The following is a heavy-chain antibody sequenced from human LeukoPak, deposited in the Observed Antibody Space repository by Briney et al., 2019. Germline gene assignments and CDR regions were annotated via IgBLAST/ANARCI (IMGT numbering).Heavy chain of an antibody. V-gene: IGHV3-53*01. CDR1: GFTVSSNY. Sequence: GGSLRLSCAASGFTVSSNYMSWVRQAPGKGLEWVSVIYSGGSTYYADSVKGRFTISRDNSKNTLYLQMNGLRAGETAVYYCARGYYYDSSGYYPYFDYGGQGTLVTVSS. CDR3: ARGYYYDSSGYYPYFDY. J-gene: IGHJ4*02. CDR2: IYSGGST. D-gene: IGHD3-22*01.